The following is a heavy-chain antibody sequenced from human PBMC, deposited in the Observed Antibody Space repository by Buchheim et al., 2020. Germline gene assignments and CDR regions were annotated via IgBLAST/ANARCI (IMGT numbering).Heavy chain of an antibody. CDR3: TREIVGNTPSFDY. CDR2: IFHSGST. CDR1: GGFISSNNW. J-gene: IGHJ4*02. V-gene: IGHV4-4*02. D-gene: IGHD2-21*01. Sequence: QVQLQESGPGLVKPSGTLSLTCAVSGGFISSNNWWHWVRQPPGKGLEWIGEIFHSGSTNYNPSLKSRVTISVDRSENQLSLRLTSVTAADTAVYYCTREIVGNTPSFDYWGQGTL.